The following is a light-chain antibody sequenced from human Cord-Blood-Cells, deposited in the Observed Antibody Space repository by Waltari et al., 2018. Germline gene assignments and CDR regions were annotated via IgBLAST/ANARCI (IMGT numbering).Light chain of an antibody. CDR1: SSDVGCYNL. CDR2: EGS. J-gene: IGLJ2*01. CDR3: CSYAGSVV. V-gene: IGLV2-23*01. Sequence: QSALTQPASVSGSPGQSLTISCTGTSSDVGCYNLVSWYQQHPGKAPKLMIYEGSKRPSGVSNRFSGSKSGNTASLTISGLQAEDEADYYCCSYAGSVVFGGGTKLTVL.